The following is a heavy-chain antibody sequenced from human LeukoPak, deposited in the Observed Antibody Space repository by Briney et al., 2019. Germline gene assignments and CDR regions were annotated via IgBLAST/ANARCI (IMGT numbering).Heavy chain of an antibody. J-gene: IGHJ5*02. CDR2: IYYSGST. Sequence: SETPSLTCTVSGGSISSYYWSWIRQPPGKGLEWIGYIYYSGSTNYNPSLKSRVTISVDTSKNQFSLKLSSVTAADTAVYYCARARSLRAWFDPWGQGTLVTVSS. CDR1: GGSISSYY. V-gene: IGHV4-59*01. CDR3: ARARSLRAWFDP. D-gene: IGHD3-16*01.